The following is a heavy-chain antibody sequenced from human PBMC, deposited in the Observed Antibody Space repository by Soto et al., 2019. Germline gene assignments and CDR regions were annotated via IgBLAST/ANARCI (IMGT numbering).Heavy chain of an antibody. CDR1: GYSFTSYW. V-gene: IGHV5-51*01. J-gene: IGHJ6*02. CDR3: ARQGGGTAVAGTRQSHYYYGMDV. Sequence: GESLKISCKGSGYSFTSYWIGWVRQMPGKGLEWMGIIYPGDSDTRYSPSFQGQVTISADKSISTAYLQWSSRKASDTAMYYCARQGGGTAVAGTRQSHYYYGMDVWGQGTTVTVSS. CDR2: IYPGDSDT. D-gene: IGHD6-19*01.